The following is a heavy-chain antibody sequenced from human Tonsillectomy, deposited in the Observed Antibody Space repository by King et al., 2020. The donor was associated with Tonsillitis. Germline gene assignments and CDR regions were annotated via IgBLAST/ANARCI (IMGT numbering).Heavy chain of an antibody. Sequence: VQLVESGGGLVKPGGSLRLSCAASGFTFSNAWMSWVRQAPGKGLEWVGRIKSKTDGGTTDYAAPVKGRFTISRDDSKNTLYLQMNSLKTEDTAVYYCTTEIRTTGPDRNRNFDYWGQGTLVTVSS. J-gene: IGHJ4*02. CDR3: TTEIRTTGPDRNRNFDY. CDR1: GFTFSNAW. V-gene: IGHV3-15*01. CDR2: IKSKTDGGTT. D-gene: IGHD1-1*01.